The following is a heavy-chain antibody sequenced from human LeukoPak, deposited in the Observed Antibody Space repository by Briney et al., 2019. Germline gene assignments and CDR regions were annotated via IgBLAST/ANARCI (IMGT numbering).Heavy chain of an antibody. CDR1: GYTFTSYD. V-gene: IGHV1-8*01. CDR3: ARLPYSSGWYLN. CDR2: MNPNSGNT. Sequence: GASVKVSCKASGYTFTSYDINWVRQATGQGLEWMGWMNPNSGNTGYAQKFQGRVTVTRNTSISTAYMELSSLRSEDTAVYYCARLPYSSGWYLNWGQGTLVTVSS. D-gene: IGHD6-19*01. J-gene: IGHJ4*02.